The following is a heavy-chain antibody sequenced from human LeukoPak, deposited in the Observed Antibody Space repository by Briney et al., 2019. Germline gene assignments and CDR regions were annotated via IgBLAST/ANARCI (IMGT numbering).Heavy chain of an antibody. CDR2: ISAYNGNT. CDR1: GYTFTSYG. D-gene: IGHD3-22*01. CDR3: AREGSGYWPHYYYGMDV. J-gene: IGHJ6*02. Sequence: ASVKVSCKASGYTFTSYGISWVRQAPGQGLEWMGWISAYNGNTNYAQKLQGRVTMTTDTSTSTAYMELRSLRSDDPAVYYCAREGSGYWPHYYYGMDVWGQGTTVTVSS. V-gene: IGHV1-18*01.